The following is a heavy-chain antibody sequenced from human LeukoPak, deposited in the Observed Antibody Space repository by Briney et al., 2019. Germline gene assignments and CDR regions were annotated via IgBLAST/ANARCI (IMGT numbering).Heavy chain of an antibody. CDR2: IYYSGST. Sequence: SEPLSLTCTVSGGSISSYYWSWIRPPPGRGLEWIGYIYYSGSTNYNPSLKSRVTISVDTSKNQFSLKLSSVTAADTAVYYCARTQRELRYLGAFDIWGQGTMVTVSS. V-gene: IGHV4-59*08. CDR1: GGSISSYY. J-gene: IGHJ3*02. CDR3: ARTQRELRYLGAFDI. D-gene: IGHD3-9*01.